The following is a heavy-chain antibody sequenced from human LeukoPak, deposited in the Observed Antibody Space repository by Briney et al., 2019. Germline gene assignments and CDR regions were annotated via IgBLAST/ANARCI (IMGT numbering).Heavy chain of an antibody. Sequence: GGSLRLSCAGSGFTFSSYAMAWVRQTPEKGLEWVAIISSSDGGTYHIDSVKGRFTISRDNSKNVLNLQMNSLRAEDTAVYYCAKIGMYYYDSSGYYYDYFDYWGQGTLVTVSS. CDR2: ISSSDGGT. CDR3: AKIGMYYYDSSGYYYDYFDY. V-gene: IGHV3-23*01. D-gene: IGHD3-22*01. J-gene: IGHJ4*02. CDR1: GFTFSSYA.